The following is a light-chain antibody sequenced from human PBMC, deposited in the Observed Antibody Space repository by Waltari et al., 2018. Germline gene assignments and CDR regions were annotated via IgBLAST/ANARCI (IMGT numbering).Light chain of an antibody. CDR1: ESVRSY. Sequence: ATLSLSPGEGATLSCRASESVRSYLAWYQQKPGQAPRLLIYDASNRASGIPARFSGSGSGTDFSLSISSLEPEDFAVYYCQQRHNWPLTFGGGTEVEIK. CDR3: QQRHNWPLT. J-gene: IGKJ4*01. CDR2: DAS. V-gene: IGKV3-11*01.